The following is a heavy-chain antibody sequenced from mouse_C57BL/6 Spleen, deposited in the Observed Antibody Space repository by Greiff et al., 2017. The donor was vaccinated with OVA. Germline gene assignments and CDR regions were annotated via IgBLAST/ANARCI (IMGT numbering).Heavy chain of an antibody. V-gene: IGHV1-50*01. CDR3: ARYDGSTLDY. J-gene: IGHJ2*01. Sequence: QVQLQQPGAELVKPGASVKLSCKASGYTFTSYWMQWVKQRPGQGLEWIGEIDPSDSYTNYNQKFKGKAPLTVDTSSSTAYMQLSSLTSEDSAVYYCARYDGSTLDYWGQGTTLTVSS. D-gene: IGHD2-1*01. CDR2: IDPSDSYT. CDR1: GYTFTSYW.